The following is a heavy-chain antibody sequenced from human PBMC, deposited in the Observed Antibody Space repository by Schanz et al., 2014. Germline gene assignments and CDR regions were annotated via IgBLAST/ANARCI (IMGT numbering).Heavy chain of an antibody. CDR1: GFTFSNYW. CDR2: INGDGSRT. CDR3: AKSDAFDI. Sequence: EVQLVESGGGLVQPGGSLRLSCAASGFTFSNYWMHWVRQAPGKGLVWVSRINGDGSRTAYADSVKGRFTISRDNAKNTLYLQMNSLRAEDTAVYYCAKSDAFDIWGQGTLVNDSS. J-gene: IGHJ3*02. V-gene: IGHV3-74*01.